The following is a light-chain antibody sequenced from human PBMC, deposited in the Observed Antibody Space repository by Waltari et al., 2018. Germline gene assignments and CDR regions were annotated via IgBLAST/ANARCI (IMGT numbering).Light chain of an antibody. CDR2: GTS. V-gene: IGKV3-20*01. Sequence: EIVLTQSPGTLSLSPGERATLSYRASQSVTSTYLAWYQQKPGQAPRLLIYGTSSRATGIPDRFSGSGSGTDFTLTISRLEPDDFAVYYCQQYASSPYTFGQGTKLEIK. CDR1: QSVTSTY. J-gene: IGKJ2*01. CDR3: QQYASSPYT.